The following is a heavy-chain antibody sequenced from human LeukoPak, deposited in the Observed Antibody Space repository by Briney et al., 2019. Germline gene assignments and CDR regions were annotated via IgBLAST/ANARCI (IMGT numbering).Heavy chain of an antibody. Sequence: ASVKVSCKASGYTFTSYGISWVRQAPGQGLEWMGWINTNTGNPTYAQGFTGRFVFSLDTSVSTAYLQISSLKAEDTAVYYCARDPEYYYDSSGYRAEYFQHWGQGTLVTVSS. CDR1: GYTFTSYG. CDR3: ARDPEYYYDSSGYRAEYFQH. J-gene: IGHJ1*01. D-gene: IGHD3-22*01. CDR2: INTNTGNP. V-gene: IGHV7-4-1*02.